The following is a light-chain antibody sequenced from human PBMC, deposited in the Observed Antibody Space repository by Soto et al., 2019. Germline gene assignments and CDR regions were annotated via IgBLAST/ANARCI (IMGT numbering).Light chain of an antibody. CDR1: QNINTY. CDR2: DAA. CDR3: QHRYNWPLT. Sequence: EIVLTQSLATLSLSPGEKATLSCRASQNINTYLGWYQQKPGQAPRLLIYDAANRATGVPARFSASGSGTDFTLTITTLEPEDFAVYYCQHRYNWPLTFGAGTKVEI. V-gene: IGKV3-11*01. J-gene: IGKJ4*01.